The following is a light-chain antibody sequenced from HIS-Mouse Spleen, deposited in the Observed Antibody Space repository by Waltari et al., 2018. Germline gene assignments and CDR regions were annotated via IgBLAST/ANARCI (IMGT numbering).Light chain of an antibody. CDR3: SSYTSSSPV. J-gene: IGLJ2*01. CDR1: SSDVGGYHY. CDR2: DVS. V-gene: IGLV2-14*03. Sequence: QSALTQPASVSGSPGQSITLSCTGTSSDVGGYHYVSWYQQHPGKPPKLMIYDVSNRPSGVSNRFSGSKSGNTASLTISGLQAEDEADYYCSSYTSSSPVFGGGTKLTVL.